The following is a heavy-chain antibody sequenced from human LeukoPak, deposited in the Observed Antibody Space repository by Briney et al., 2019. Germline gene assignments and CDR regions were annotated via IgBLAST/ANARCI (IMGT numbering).Heavy chain of an antibody. J-gene: IGHJ3*01. CDR1: GFTFSKYW. Sequence: GGSLRLSCAASGFTFSKYWMHCVREAPGKGLVWVSRINTDGSSTNYVDSVKGRFTISRDNDKNTLYIQMNSPRAEDTAVYYCARDFLHVGGWGQGTMVTVSS. CDR3: ARDFLHVGG. V-gene: IGHV3-74*01. CDR2: INTDGSST. D-gene: IGHD3-16*01.